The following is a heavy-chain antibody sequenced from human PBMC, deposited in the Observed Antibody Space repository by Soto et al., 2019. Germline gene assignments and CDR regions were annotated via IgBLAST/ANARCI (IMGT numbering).Heavy chain of an antibody. J-gene: IGHJ6*02. CDR3: TTDNPYYDSSGYYNYYYGMDV. Sequence: EVQLVESGGGLVKPGGSLRLSCAASGFTFSNAWMSWVRQAPGKGLEWVGRIKSKTDGGTTDYAAPVKGRFTISRDDSKNTLYLQMNSLKTEDTAVYYCTTDNPYYDSSGYYNYYYGMDVWGQGTTVTVSS. CDR2: IKSKTDGGTT. D-gene: IGHD3-22*01. CDR1: GFTFSNAW. V-gene: IGHV3-15*01.